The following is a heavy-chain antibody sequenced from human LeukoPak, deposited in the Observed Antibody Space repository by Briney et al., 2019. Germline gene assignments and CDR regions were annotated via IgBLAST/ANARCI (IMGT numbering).Heavy chain of an antibody. D-gene: IGHD1-1*01. V-gene: IGHV3-23*01. Sequence: PGGSLRLSCTASGFTFSSLVMTWVRQAPGKGLEWVSTIRSNGDTTYNADSVKGRFTISRDNSKNTLYLELNSLRVEDTATFYCAKGQELDDGVFDSWGQGTMVTVSS. J-gene: IGHJ4*02. CDR3: AKGQELDDGVFDS. CDR2: IRSNGDTT. CDR1: GFTFSSLV.